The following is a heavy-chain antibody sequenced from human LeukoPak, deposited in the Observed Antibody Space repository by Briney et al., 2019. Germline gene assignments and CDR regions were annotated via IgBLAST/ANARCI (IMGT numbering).Heavy chain of an antibody. J-gene: IGHJ4*02. V-gene: IGHV3-23*01. CDR2: ISGSGGST. D-gene: IGHD3-3*01. CDR1: GFTFSSYA. Sequence: GGSLRLSCAASGFTFSSYAMSWVRQAPGKGLEWVSAISGSGGSTYYADSVKGRFTISRDNSKNTLYLQMNSLRAEDTAVYYCAKSRDVLRFLEWLFPFDYWGQGTLVTVSS. CDR3: AKSRDVLRFLEWLFPFDY.